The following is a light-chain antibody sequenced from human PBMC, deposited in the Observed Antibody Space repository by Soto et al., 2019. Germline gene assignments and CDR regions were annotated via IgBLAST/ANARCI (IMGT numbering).Light chain of an antibody. Sequence: QSVLTQPPSVSGAPGQRVTISCTGSSSNIGAGYDVHWYQQLPGTAPKVLIYGNSNRPSGVPDRFSGSKSGTSASLAITGLQAEDAADSDSKSYDSSLRGYVFGTGTKLTVL. CDR1: SSNIGAGYD. V-gene: IGLV1-40*01. CDR2: GNS. J-gene: IGLJ1*01. CDR3: KSYDSSLRGYV.